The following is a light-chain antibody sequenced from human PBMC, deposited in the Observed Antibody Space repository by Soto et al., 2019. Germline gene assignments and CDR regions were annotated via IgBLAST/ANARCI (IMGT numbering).Light chain of an antibody. J-gene: IGKJ2*01. CDR2: GAS. Sequence: EIVLTRSPGTLSLSPGERATLSCRASQSLSSSYLAWYQQKPGQAPRLLIYGASSRAAGVPDRFSGSGSGTDFTLTISRLEPEDFAVYYCQQYGSSPSYTFGQGTKLEIK. CDR3: QQYGSSPSYT. CDR1: QSLSSSY. V-gene: IGKV3-20*01.